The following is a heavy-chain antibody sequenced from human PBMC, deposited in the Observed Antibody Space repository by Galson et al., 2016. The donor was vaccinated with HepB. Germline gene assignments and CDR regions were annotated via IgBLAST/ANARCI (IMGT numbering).Heavy chain of an antibody. V-gene: IGHV3-53*04. Sequence: SLRLSCAASGFSVSSSYMTWVRQAPGKGLERVSVIYSGGATYYADSVKGRFTISKHSSTNTLYLQMNSLRHEDTAVYRCARGLVGSTTGFDSWGQGTLVAVSS. CDR3: ARGLVGSTTGFDS. CDR1: GFSVSSSY. J-gene: IGHJ4*02. CDR2: IYSGGAT. D-gene: IGHD1-26*01.